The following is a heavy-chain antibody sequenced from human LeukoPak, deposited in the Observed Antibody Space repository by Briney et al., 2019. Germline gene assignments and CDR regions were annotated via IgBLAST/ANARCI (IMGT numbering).Heavy chain of an antibody. D-gene: IGHD3-10*01. Sequence: ASVKVSCKASGYTFTAYSFHWVRQAPGQGLQWMGWINPNNGGTNYTQKFQGRVTMTRDTSISTVYMELRGLRADDTALYYCARSGWFGELSDYWGQGTLVTVSS. V-gene: IGHV1-2*02. CDR3: ARSGWFGELSDY. CDR2: INPNNGGT. J-gene: IGHJ4*02. CDR1: GYTFTAYS.